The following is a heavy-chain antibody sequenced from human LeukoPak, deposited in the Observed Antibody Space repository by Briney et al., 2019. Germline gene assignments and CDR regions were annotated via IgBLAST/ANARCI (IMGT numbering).Heavy chain of an antibody. CDR2: ISSSSSYI. Sequence: PGGSLRLSCAASGFTFSSYSMNWVRQAPGKGLEWVSSISSSSSYIYYADSVKGRFTISRDNAKNSLYLQMNSLRAEDTAVYYCARANPKSYGSGSLCWFDPWGQGTLVTVSS. V-gene: IGHV3-21*04. CDR3: ARANPKSYGSGSLCWFDP. J-gene: IGHJ5*02. CDR1: GFTFSSYS. D-gene: IGHD3-10*01.